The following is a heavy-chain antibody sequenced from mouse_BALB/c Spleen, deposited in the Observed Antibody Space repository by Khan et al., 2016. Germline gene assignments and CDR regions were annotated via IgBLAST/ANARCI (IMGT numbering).Heavy chain of an antibody. CDR2: IWGDGST. J-gene: IGHJ4*01. CDR1: GFSLTGYG. V-gene: IGHV2-6-7*01. Sequence: QVQLKQSGPGLVAPSQSLSITCTVSGFSLTGYGVNWVRQPPGKGLEWLGMIWGDGSTDYNSALKSRVSISKDNSKSQVILKMNSLQTDDTATYYGARVWREYWGQGTSVTGSS. CDR3: ARVWREY. D-gene: IGHD1-1*02.